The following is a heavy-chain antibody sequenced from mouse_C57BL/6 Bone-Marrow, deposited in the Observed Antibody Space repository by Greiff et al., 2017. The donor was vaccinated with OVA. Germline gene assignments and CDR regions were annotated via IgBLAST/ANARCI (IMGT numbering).Heavy chain of an antibody. Sequence: EVKVEESGGGLVQPGGSMKLSCVASGFTFSNYWMNWVRQSPEKGLEWVAQIRLKSDNYATHYAESVKGRFTISRDDSKSSVYLQMNNLRAEDTGIYYCTGGYGSSWYFAVWGTGTTVTVSS. D-gene: IGHD1-1*01. V-gene: IGHV6-3*01. CDR2: IRLKSDNYAT. J-gene: IGHJ1*03. CDR3: TGGYGSSWYFAV. CDR1: GFTFSNYW.